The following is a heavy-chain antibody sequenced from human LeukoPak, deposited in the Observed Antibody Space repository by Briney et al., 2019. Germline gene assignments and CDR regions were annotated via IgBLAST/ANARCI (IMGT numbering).Heavy chain of an antibody. V-gene: IGHV3-33*01. J-gene: IGHJ4*02. D-gene: IGHD6-6*01. CDR2: IWYDGSKK. CDR1: GFTSRSYG. CDR3: ARSSTEAVFDY. Sequence: GGSLRLSCAASGFTSRSYGMHWVRQAPGKGLEWVAVIWYDGSKKFYADSVKGRLTISRDNSKNTVYLQMNSLRAEDTAVYYCARSSTEAVFDYWGQGTLVTVSS.